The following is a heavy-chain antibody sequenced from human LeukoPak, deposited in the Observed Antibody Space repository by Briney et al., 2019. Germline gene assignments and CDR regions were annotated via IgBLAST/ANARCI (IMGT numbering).Heavy chain of an antibody. V-gene: IGHV3-7*01. CDR2: IKQDGSEK. CDR1: GFTFSSYW. J-gene: IGHJ5*02. Sequence: GGSLRLSCAASGFTFSSYWMSWVRQAPGEGLEWVANIKQDGSEKYYVDSVKGRFTISRDNAKNSLYLQMNSLRAEDTAVYYCARDPGYSSSWPNWFDPWGQGTLVTVSS. CDR3: ARDPGYSSSWPNWFDP. D-gene: IGHD6-13*01.